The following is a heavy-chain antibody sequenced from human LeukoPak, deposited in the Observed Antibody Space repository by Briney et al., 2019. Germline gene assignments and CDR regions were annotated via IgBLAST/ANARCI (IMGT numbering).Heavy chain of an antibody. CDR1: GFTFSDYY. D-gene: IGHD2-2*02. CDR2: ISSSGSTI. Sequence: GGSLRLSCAASGFTFSDYYMSWIRQAPGKGLEWVSYISSSGSTIYYADSVKGRFTISRDNAKNSLYLQMNSLRAEDTAVYYCARGDIVVVPAAIRSYYYYMDVWGKGTTVTVSS. J-gene: IGHJ6*03. CDR3: ARGDIVVVPAAIRSYYYYMDV. V-gene: IGHV3-11*04.